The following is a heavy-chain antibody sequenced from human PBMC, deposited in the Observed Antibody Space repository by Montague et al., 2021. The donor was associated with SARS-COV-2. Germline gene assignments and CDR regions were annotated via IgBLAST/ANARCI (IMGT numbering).Heavy chain of an antibody. J-gene: IGHJ4*02. V-gene: IGHV4-59*08. D-gene: IGHD3-10*01. Sequence: SETLSLTCTVAGDSVSRSYWNSIRQSPGKGLAWIGNIYYYGSVPYTPSLKSRLSISFDTSKNQLSLTLTSVTAADTATYYCARQITMVREPFDSWGQGTLVPVT. CDR1: GDSVSRSY. CDR3: ARQITMVREPFDS. CDR2: IYYYGSV.